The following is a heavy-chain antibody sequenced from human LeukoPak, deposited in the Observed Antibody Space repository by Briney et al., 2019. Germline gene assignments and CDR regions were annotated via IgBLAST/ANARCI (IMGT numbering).Heavy chain of an antibody. D-gene: IGHD3-10*01. V-gene: IGHV3-11*06. CDR2: ISSSSSYT. Sequence: PGGSLRLSCAASGFTFSDYYMSWIRQAPGKGLEWVSYISSSSSYTNYTDSVKGRFTISRDNAKNSLYLQMNSLRAEDTAVYYCARGFYYYGSGSYSPFDYWGQGTLVTVSS. J-gene: IGHJ4*02. CDR3: ARGFYYYGSGSYSPFDY. CDR1: GFTFSDYY.